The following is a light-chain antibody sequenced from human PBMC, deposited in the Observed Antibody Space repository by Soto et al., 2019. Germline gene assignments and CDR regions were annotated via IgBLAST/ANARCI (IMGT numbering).Light chain of an antibody. J-gene: IGKJ5*01. V-gene: IGKV3-20*01. CDR3: QQYGSSLT. CDR1: QSVSSSY. CDR2: GAS. Sequence: EIVLTQSPGTLSLSPGERATLSCRASQSVSSSYLAWYQQKPGQAPRLLIYGASSRATGIPDRFSGSGSGTDFTLTINRLEPEDCAVSYCQQYGSSLTFGQGTRLEIK.